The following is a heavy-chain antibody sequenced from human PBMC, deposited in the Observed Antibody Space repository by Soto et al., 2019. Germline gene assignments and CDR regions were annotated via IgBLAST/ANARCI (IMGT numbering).Heavy chain of an antibody. CDR3: AIPSGLTVTGPDY. Sequence: GGSLRLSCAASGLIFSNYAMSWVRQAPGKGLEWVSAIGGNGADTYYADSVKGRFTISRDNSKNTLYLQMNSLRAEDTAVYFCAIPSGLTVTGPDYWGQGTLVTVSS. CDR1: GLIFSNYA. V-gene: IGHV3-23*01. J-gene: IGHJ4*02. CDR2: IGGNGADT. D-gene: IGHD6-19*01.